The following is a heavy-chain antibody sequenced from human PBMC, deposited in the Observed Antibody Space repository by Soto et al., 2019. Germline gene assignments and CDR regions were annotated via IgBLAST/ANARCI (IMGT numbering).Heavy chain of an antibody. CDR1: GYTFTSYY. D-gene: IGHD3-3*01. V-gene: IGHV1-46*01. CDR2: INPSGGST. J-gene: IGHJ4*02. Sequence: ASVKVSCKASGYTFTSYYMHWVRQAPGQGLEWMGIINPSGGSTSYAQKFQGRVTMTRDTSTSTVYMELSSLRSEDTAVYYCARARITIFGVVPDFDYWGQGTLVTVSS. CDR3: ARARITIFGVVPDFDY.